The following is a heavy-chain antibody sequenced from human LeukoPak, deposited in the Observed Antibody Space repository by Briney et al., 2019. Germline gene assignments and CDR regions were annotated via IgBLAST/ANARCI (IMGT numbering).Heavy chain of an antibody. Sequence: PSETLSLTCTVSGGSISSSSYYWGWIRQPPGKGLEWIGSIYYSGSTYYNPSLKSRVTISVDTSKNQFSLKLSSVTAADTAVYYCATTNWDIFDYWGQRTLVTVSS. D-gene: IGHD1/OR15-1a*01. CDR1: GGSISSSSYY. J-gene: IGHJ4*02. CDR3: ATTNWDIFDY. V-gene: IGHV4-39*01. CDR2: IYYSGST.